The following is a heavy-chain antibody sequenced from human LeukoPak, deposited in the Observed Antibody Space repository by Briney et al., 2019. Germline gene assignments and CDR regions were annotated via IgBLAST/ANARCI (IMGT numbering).Heavy chain of an antibody. CDR1: GGSISSYY. CDR2: IYYSGST. CDR3: ARGGSSSGWYSMGALYYFDY. J-gene: IGHJ4*02. V-gene: IGHV4-59*01. Sequence: SETLSLTCTVSGGSISSYYWSWIRQPPGKGPEWIGYIYYSGSTNYNPSFKSRVTISVDTSKNQFSLKLSSVTAADTAVYYCARGGSSSGWYSMGALYYFDYWGQGTLVTVSS. D-gene: IGHD6-19*01.